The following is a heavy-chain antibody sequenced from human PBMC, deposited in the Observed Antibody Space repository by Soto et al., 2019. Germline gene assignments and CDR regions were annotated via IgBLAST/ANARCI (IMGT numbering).Heavy chain of an antibody. Sequence: GGSLRLSCAASGFTFSDYYMSWIRQAPGKGLEWVSYISSSSSYTNYADSVKGRFTISRDNAKNSLYLQMDSLRAEDTAVYYCAREDESSGYAGTFHRWGQGTLVTVSS. D-gene: IGHD3-22*01. CDR3: AREDESSGYAGTFHR. V-gene: IGHV3-11*06. CDR1: GFTFSDYY. J-gene: IGHJ1*01. CDR2: ISSSSSYT.